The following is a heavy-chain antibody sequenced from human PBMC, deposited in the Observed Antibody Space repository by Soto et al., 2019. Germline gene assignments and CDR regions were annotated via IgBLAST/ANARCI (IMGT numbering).Heavy chain of an antibody. J-gene: IGHJ5*02. D-gene: IGHD1-1*01. V-gene: IGHV4-59*12. CDR3: ARDQLEGNWFDP. Sequence: SETLSLTCTVSGGYIIGYYWNWIRQPPGKGLEWIGYIYHSGSTLYNPSLKSRVTISVDKSKNQFSLKLSSVTAADTAVYYCARDQLEGNWFDPWGQGTLVTVSS. CDR2: IYHSGST. CDR1: GGYIIGYY.